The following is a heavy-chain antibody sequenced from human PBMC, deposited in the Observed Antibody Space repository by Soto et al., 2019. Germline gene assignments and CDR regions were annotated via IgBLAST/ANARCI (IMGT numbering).Heavy chain of an antibody. CDR2: IYHSGST. V-gene: IGHV4-4*02. D-gene: IGHD5-18*01. J-gene: IGHJ6*02. Sequence: QVQLQESGPGLVKPSGTLSLTCAVSGGSISSSNWWSWVRQPPGKGLEWIGEIYHSGSTNYNPSLKSRVTISVDKSKNQFPLKLSAETAADTAVYYCAKTGDTAMGHYYYGMDVWGQGTTVTVSS. CDR3: AKTGDTAMGHYYYGMDV. CDR1: GGSISSSNW.